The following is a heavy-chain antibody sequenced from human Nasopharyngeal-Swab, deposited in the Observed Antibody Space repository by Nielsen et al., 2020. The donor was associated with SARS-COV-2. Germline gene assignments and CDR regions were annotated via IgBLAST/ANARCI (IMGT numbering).Heavy chain of an antibody. D-gene: IGHD3-16*01. CDR1: GFTLDTYS. CDR2: ISSSRTTI. V-gene: IGHV3-48*04. J-gene: IGHJ4*02. Sequence: GESLKISCEASGFTLDTYSMNLVRQAPGKGLEWVSYISSSRTTIYYADSVKGRFTISRDDAKNSLYLQMNSLKVDDTAVYYCARRNPWGWDFDYWGQGTLVTVSS. CDR3: ARRNPWGWDFDY.